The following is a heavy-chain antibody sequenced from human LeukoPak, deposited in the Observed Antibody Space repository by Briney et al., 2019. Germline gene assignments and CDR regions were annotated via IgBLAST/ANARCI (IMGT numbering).Heavy chain of an antibody. V-gene: IGHV3-7*01. D-gene: IGHD2-2*01. CDR1: GFTFSSYW. CDR2: IKQDGSEK. Sequence: GESLRLSCEASGFTFSSYWMSWVRQAPGKGLEWVANIKQDGSEKYYVDSVKGRFTISRDNAKNSLYLQMNSLRAEDTAVYYCAREKYQLLWDYWGQGTLVTVSS. CDR3: AREKYQLLWDY. J-gene: IGHJ4*02.